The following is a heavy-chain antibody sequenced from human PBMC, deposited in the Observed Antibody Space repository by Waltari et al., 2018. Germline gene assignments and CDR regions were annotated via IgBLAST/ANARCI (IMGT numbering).Heavy chain of an antibody. Sequence: VQLQESGPGLVKPSETLSLSCSVSGYSIRSGYYWGWIRQPPGKGLECVGNIFHSGSTYYNPSLKSRVTISVDTSKNQFSLKLTSVTPADTAVYYCARVGSHNYFDYWGQGTLVTVSS. CDR3: ARVGSHNYFDY. D-gene: IGHD3-10*01. V-gene: IGHV4-38-2*02. CDR2: IFHSGST. CDR1: GYSIRSGYY. J-gene: IGHJ4*02.